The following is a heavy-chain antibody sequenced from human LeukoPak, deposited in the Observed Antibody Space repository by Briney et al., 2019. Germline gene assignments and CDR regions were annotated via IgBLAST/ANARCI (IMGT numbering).Heavy chain of an antibody. D-gene: IGHD3-10*01. CDR3: ARVAKYYYGSETYYFFEH. Sequence: GGSLRLSCAASGFTFTTYWMTWVRQAPGKGLEWVANINQDGSEKYFVDSVRGRFTISRDNAKNSLYLQMNSLRVEDTAVYYCARVAKYYYGSETYYFFEHWGQGTPVTASS. V-gene: IGHV3-7*01. CDR2: INQDGSEK. J-gene: IGHJ4*02. CDR1: GFTFTTYW.